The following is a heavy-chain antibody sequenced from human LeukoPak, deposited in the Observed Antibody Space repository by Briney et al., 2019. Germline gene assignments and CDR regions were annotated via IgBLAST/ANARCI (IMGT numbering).Heavy chain of an antibody. CDR3: ARGVVVDDFDY. V-gene: IGHV3-64*01. CDR2: ISSNGGST. CDR1: GSTFNGHW. D-gene: IGHD2-15*01. Sequence: GGSLRLSCVGSGSTFNGHWLTWVRQAPGKGLEYVSAISSNGGSTYYANSVKGRFTISRDNSKNTLYLQMGSLRAEDMAVYYCARGVVVDDFDYWGQGTLVTVSS. J-gene: IGHJ4*02.